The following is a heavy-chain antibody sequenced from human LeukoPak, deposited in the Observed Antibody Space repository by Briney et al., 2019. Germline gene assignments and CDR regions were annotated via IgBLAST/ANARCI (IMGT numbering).Heavy chain of an antibody. CDR1: GGSISSSSYY. CDR3: ARVPYGSGSLNFDY. D-gene: IGHD3-10*01. Sequence: PSETLSLTCTVSGGSISSSSYYWGWIRQPPGKGLEWIGSIYYSGSTYYNPSLKSRVTISVDTSKNQFSLKLSSVTAADTAVYYCARVPYGSGSLNFDYWGQGTLVTVSS. CDR2: IYYSGST. J-gene: IGHJ4*02. V-gene: IGHV4-39*01.